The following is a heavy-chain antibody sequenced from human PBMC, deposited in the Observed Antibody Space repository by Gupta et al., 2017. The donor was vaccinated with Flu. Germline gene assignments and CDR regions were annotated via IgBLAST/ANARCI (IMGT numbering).Heavy chain of an antibody. Sequence: LSWVRQAPGKGLEWVSVIYGGGTTYYPDSVKGRFTIFRDNSKNTLFLQVNSLRVEDTAVYYCARGYCSDTSCYGGWWFDTWGQGTLVTVSS. D-gene: IGHD2-2*01. J-gene: IGHJ5*02. CDR2: IYGGGTT. CDR3: ARGYCSDTSCYGGWWFDT. V-gene: IGHV3-53*01.